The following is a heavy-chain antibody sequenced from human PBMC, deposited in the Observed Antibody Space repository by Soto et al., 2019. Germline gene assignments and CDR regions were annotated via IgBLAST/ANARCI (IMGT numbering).Heavy chain of an antibody. CDR3: ARPYCSGGSCYSEGWFDP. Sequence: SETLSLTCTVSGGSVSSGSYYWSWIRQPPGKGLEWIGYIYYSGSTNYNPSLKSRVTISVDTSKNQFSLKLSSVTAADTAVYYCARPYCSGGSCYSEGWFDPWGQGTLVTVSS. CDR1: GGSVSSGSYY. J-gene: IGHJ5*02. D-gene: IGHD2-15*01. V-gene: IGHV4-61*01. CDR2: IYYSGST.